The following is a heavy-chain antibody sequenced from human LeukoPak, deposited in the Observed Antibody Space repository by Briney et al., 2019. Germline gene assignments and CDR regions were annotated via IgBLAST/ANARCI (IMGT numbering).Heavy chain of an antibody. CDR2: IYYSGST. D-gene: IGHD3-22*01. Sequence: SETLSLTCTVSGSSISSSSYYWGWIRQPPGKGLEWIGYIYYSGSTYYNPSLKSRVTISVDTSKNQFSLKLSSVTAADTAVYYCARDSSGYYGAFDIWGQGTMVTVSS. CDR1: GSSISSSSYY. V-gene: IGHV4-31*03. J-gene: IGHJ3*02. CDR3: ARDSSGYYGAFDI.